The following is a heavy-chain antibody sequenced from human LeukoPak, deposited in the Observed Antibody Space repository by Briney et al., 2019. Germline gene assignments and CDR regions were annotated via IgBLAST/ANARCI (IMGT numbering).Heavy chain of an antibody. J-gene: IGHJ4*02. V-gene: IGHV3-30*04. D-gene: IGHD5-18*01. CDR2: ISYDGSNK. CDR3: ARDCESGYSHGLC. Sequence: GGSLRLSCAASGFTFSSYAMHWVRQAPGKGLEWVAVISYDGSNKYYADSVKGRFTISRDNAKNSLYLQMNSLRAEDTAIYYCARDCESGYSHGLCWGQGTLVTVSS. CDR1: GFTFSSYA.